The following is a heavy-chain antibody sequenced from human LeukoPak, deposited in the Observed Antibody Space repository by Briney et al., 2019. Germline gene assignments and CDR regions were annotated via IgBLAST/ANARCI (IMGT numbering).Heavy chain of an antibody. J-gene: IGHJ6*03. CDR1: GFTFDDYG. Sequence: GGSLRPSCAASGFTFDDYGMSWVRQAPGKGLEWVSGITWNGGSTGYADSVKGRFTISRDNAKNSLYLQMNSLRAEDTALYYCARDDGDLTNYMDVWGKGTTVTVSS. CDR3: ARDDGDLTNYMDV. V-gene: IGHV3-20*04. D-gene: IGHD4-17*01. CDR2: ITWNGGST.